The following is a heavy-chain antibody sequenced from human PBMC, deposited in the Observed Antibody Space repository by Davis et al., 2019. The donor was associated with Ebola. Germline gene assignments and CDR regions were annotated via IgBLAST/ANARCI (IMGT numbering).Heavy chain of an antibody. J-gene: IGHJ4*02. V-gene: IGHV4-39*01. Sequence: MPSETLSLTCTVSGGSISSSSYYWGWIRQPPGKGLEWIGSIYYSGSTYYNPSLKSRVTISVDTSKNQFSLKLSSVTAADTAVYYCARREYSSSWYGYWGQGTLVTVSS. D-gene: IGHD6-13*01. CDR2: IYYSGST. CDR3: ARREYSSSWYGY. CDR1: GGSISSSSYY.